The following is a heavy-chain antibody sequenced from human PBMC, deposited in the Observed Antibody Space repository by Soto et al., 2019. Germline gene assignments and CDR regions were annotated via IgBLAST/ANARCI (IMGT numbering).Heavy chain of an antibody. V-gene: IGHV3-7*01. D-gene: IGHD2-2*01. CDR2: INQDGSEK. J-gene: IGHJ4*02. Sequence: EVQLVESGGGLVQPGGSLRLSCAASRFTFSSYWMSWVRQAPGKGLEWVANINQDGSEKFYVDSVKGRFTISRDNAKNSLYLQMNSLRAADTAVYYCARDKGYLDYWGQGTLVTVSS. CDR1: RFTFSSYW. CDR3: ARDKGYLDY.